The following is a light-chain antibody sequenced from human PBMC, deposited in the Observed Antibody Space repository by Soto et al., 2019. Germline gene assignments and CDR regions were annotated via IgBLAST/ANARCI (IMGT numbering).Light chain of an antibody. CDR3: QQRSNWPPGT. CDR2: DAS. Sequence: EILLTQSPATLSLAPGERATLSCRASQSVSSYLAWYQQKPGQAPRLLIYDASNRATGIPARFSGSGSGTDFTLTISSLEPEDFAVYYCQQRSNWPPGTFGGGTKVDIK. V-gene: IGKV3-11*01. J-gene: IGKJ4*01. CDR1: QSVSSY.